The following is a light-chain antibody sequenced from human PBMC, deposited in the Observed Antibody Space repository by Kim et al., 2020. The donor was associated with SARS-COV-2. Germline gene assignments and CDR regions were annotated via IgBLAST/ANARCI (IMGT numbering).Light chain of an antibody. CDR2: KAS. V-gene: IGKV1-5*03. CDR1: QNINSQ. CDR3: QQYGSYWT. J-gene: IGKJ1*01. Sequence: GDGVTITCRASQNINSQLAWYQQKPGKAPKLLIYKASNLEGGVPSRFSGSGYGTEFILTITSLQPDDFATYYCQQYGSYWTFGQGTKV.